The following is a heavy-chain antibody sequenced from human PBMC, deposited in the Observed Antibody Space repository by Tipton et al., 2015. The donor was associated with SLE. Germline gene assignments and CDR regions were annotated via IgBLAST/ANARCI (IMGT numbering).Heavy chain of an antibody. CDR1: GDLVNTYS. CDR3: ASAPQGGYNHHSGHHYYYMDV. V-gene: IGHV1-69*05. CDR2: IVPIYGSA. D-gene: IGHD3-10*01. Sequence: QSGPEVKKPGSSVKVSCKSSGDLVNTYSISWVRQAPGQGLEWMGGIVPIYGSANYAPNFEGRLTINTDVSTNTAYMEMRSLGSEDTGIYYCASAPQGGYNHHSGHHYYYMDVWGEGTTVTVSS. J-gene: IGHJ6*03.